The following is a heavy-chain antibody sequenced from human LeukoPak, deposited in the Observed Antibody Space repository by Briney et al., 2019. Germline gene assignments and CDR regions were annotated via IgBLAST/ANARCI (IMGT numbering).Heavy chain of an antibody. CDR2: IKQDGSEK. CDR3: AKGSGYYTTYFDY. Sequence: GGSLRLSCAASGFTFSRYWMSWVRQAPGKGLEWVANIKQDGSEKNYVDSVKGRFTISRDNSKNTLYLQMNSLRAEDTAVYYCAKGSGYYTTYFDYWGQGTLVTVSS. V-gene: IGHV3-7*03. D-gene: IGHD3-3*01. J-gene: IGHJ4*02. CDR1: GFTFSRYW.